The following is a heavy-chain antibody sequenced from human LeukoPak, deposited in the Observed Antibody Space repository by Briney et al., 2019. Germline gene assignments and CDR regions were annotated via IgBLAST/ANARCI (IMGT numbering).Heavy chain of an antibody. Sequence: PGGSLRLSCAASGFTFSSYSMNWVRQAPGKGLEWVAHINPDGRDTYYVDSVKGRFTISRDNAQNSMYLQMNSLRVEDTAVYYCTSWGDTTAEYFQHWGQGTLVTVSS. CDR1: GFTFSSYS. D-gene: IGHD2-21*02. V-gene: IGHV3-7*01. CDR3: TSWGDTTAEYFQH. CDR2: INPDGRDT. J-gene: IGHJ1*01.